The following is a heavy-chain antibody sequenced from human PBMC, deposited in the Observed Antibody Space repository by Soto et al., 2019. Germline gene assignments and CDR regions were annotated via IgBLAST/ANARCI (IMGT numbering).Heavy chain of an antibody. Sequence: QVQLQQWGAGLLKPSETLSLTCAVYGGFVSSGSYYWSWIRQPPGKGLEWIWEMSHSGGTHINPSLKRRVSISVNTSKNQFSLKMTSVTAADTALYYCARVERGTATTVVDAFDIWGPGTMVTVSS. CDR3: ARVERGTATTVVDAFDI. CDR2: MSHSGGT. D-gene: IGHD1-1*01. V-gene: IGHV4-34*01. CDR1: GGFVSSGSYY. J-gene: IGHJ3*02.